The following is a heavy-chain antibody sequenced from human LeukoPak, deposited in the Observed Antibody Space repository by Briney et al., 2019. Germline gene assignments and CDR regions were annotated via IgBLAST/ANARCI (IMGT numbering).Heavy chain of an antibody. V-gene: IGHV1-2*02. Sequence: ASVKVSCKASGYTFTGYYMHWVRQAPGQGLEWMGWINPNSGGTNYAQKFQGRVTMTRDTSISTAYMELSRLRSDDTAVYYCARVHNWNYDRFGPWGQGTLVTVSS. CDR3: ARVHNWNYDRFGP. D-gene: IGHD1-7*01. J-gene: IGHJ5*02. CDR1: GYTFTGYY. CDR2: INPNSGGT.